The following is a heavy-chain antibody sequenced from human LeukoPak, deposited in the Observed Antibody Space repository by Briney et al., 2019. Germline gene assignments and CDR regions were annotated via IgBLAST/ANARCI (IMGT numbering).Heavy chain of an antibody. CDR2: INSDGSST. CDR1: GFTFSSYW. CDR3: AREFEGTYYDILTGYSLGYYYYMDV. J-gene: IGHJ6*03. Sequence: PGGSPRLSCAASGFTFSSYWMHWVRHAPGKGLVWVSRINSDGSSTSYADSVKGRFTISRDNAKNTLYLQMNSLRAEDTAVYYCAREFEGTYYDILTGYSLGYYYYMDVWGKGTTVTISS. V-gene: IGHV3-74*01. D-gene: IGHD3-9*01.